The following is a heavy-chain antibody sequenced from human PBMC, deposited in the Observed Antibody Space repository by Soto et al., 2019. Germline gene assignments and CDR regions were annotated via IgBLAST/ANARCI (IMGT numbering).Heavy chain of an antibody. J-gene: IGHJ5*02. CDR1: GGSISSGGYY. D-gene: IGHD3-10*01. Sequence: SETLSLTCTVSGGSISSGGYYWSWIRQHPGKGLEWIGYIYYSGSTYYNPSLKSRVTISVDTSKNQFSLKLSSVTAADTAVYYCARDWAYYYGSRRGFAPWGQGTLVTVSS. V-gene: IGHV4-31*03. CDR3: ARDWAYYYGSRRGFAP. CDR2: IYYSGST.